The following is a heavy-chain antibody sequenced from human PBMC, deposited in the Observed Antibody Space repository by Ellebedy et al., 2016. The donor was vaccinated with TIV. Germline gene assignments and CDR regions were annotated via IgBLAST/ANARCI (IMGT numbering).Heavy chain of an antibody. CDR2: INPNSGGT. Sequence: ASVKVSCXASGYTFTGYYMHWVRQAPGQGLEWMGWINPNSGGTNYAQKFQGRVTMTRDTSISTAYMELRSLRSDDTAVYYCARVLEVEGDFYDSSAFDYWGQGTLVTVSS. CDR1: GYTFTGYY. V-gene: IGHV1-2*02. D-gene: IGHD3-22*01. J-gene: IGHJ4*02. CDR3: ARVLEVEGDFYDSSAFDY.